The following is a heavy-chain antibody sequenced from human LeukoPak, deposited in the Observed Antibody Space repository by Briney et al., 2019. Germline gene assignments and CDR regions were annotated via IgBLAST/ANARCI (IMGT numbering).Heavy chain of an antibody. Sequence: PGGSLRLSCAASGFTFSSYAFYWVRQAPGKGLEWVAVISYDGSSRYYADFVKGRFTISRDDSKNTLFLQMNSLRAEDTAVYYCARDIGGDITPLFGIQDWGQGTLVTVSS. J-gene: IGHJ1*01. CDR1: GFTFSSYA. CDR3: ARDIGGDITPLFGIQD. D-gene: IGHD1-26*01. V-gene: IGHV3-30*04. CDR2: ISYDGSSR.